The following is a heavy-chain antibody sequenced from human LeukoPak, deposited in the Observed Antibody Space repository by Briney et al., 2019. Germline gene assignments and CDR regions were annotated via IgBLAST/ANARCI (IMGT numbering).Heavy chain of an antibody. J-gene: IGHJ4*02. CDR2: IIPIFGTA. CDR3: AEGSRGGGGFDY. CDR1: GGTFSSYA. D-gene: IGHD3-10*01. Sequence: SVKVSCKASGGTFSSYAISWVRQAPGQGLEWMGGIIPIFGTANYAQKFQGRVTITADKSTSTVYMELSSLRSEDTAVYYCAEGSRGGGGFDYWGQGTLVTVSS. V-gene: IGHV1-69*06.